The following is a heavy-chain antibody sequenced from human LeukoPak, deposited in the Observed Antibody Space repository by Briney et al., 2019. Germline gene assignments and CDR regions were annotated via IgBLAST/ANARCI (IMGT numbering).Heavy chain of an antibody. Sequence: PGRSLRLSCAASGFSFDDYAMHWVRQTPGKGLQWVSGITWNSGSVSYAESVKGRFTISRDNAKNSLFLEMKSLRVEDTALYYCTKGPKFVGATFDFWGQGALVTVSS. CDR3: TKGPKFVGATFDF. CDR2: ITWNSGSV. V-gene: IGHV3-9*01. D-gene: IGHD3-16*01. J-gene: IGHJ4*02. CDR1: GFSFDDYA.